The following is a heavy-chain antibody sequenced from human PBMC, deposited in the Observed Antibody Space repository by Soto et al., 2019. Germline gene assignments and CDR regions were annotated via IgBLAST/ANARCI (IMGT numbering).Heavy chain of an antibody. D-gene: IGHD2-2*01. V-gene: IGHV2-5*01. CDR2: IYWFDDK. Sequence: QITLKESGPTLVQPAQTLTLTCTFSGFSLSTSGVGVGWIRQPPGKALEWLALIYWFDDKRYSPSLKGRLTLTKDTSKNQVVPTMTNVDPVDTATYYWAHAEIVVVPAAMRNAFDIWGQGTMITVSS. CDR1: GFSLSTSGVG. CDR3: AHAEIVVVPAAMRNAFDI. J-gene: IGHJ3*02.